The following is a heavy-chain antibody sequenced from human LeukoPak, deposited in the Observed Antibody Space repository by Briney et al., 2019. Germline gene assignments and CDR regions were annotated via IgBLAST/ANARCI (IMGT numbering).Heavy chain of an antibody. D-gene: IGHD2-15*01. CDR2: INHSGST. J-gene: IGHJ6*03. Sequence: SETLSLTCAVYGGSFSGYYWSWIRQPPGKGLEWTGEINHSGSTNYNPSLKSRVTISVDTSKNQFSLKLSSVTAADTAVYYCARGRRPRYCSGGSCKLKLYYYMDVWGKGTTVTVSS. CDR1: GGSFSGYY. V-gene: IGHV4-34*01. CDR3: ARGRRPRYCSGGSCKLKLYYYMDV.